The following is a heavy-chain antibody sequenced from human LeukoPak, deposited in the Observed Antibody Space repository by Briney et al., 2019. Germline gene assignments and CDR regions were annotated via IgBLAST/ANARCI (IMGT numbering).Heavy chain of an antibody. CDR1: GGSFSGYY. Sequence: SETLSLTCAVYGGSFSGYYWSWIRQPPGKGLEWIGEINHSGSTNYSPSLKSRVTISVDTSKNQFSLKLSSVTAADTAVYYCARGVMTTVTTLNYFDYWGQGTLVTVSS. CDR2: INHSGST. CDR3: ARGVMTTVTTLNYFDY. V-gene: IGHV4-34*01. D-gene: IGHD4-17*01. J-gene: IGHJ4*02.